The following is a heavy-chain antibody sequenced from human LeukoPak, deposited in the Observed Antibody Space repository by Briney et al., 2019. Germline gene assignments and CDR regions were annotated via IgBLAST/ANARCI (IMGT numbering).Heavy chain of an antibody. CDR3: ARYRLDSSSWYVSWFDP. Sequence: SETLSLTCTVSGGSISSYYWSWIRQPPGKGLEWIGYISYSGSTNYNPSLKSRVTISVDTSKNQFSLKLSSVTAADTAVYYCARYRLDSSSWYVSWFDPWGQGTLVTVSS. D-gene: IGHD6-13*01. V-gene: IGHV4-59*01. CDR2: ISYSGST. J-gene: IGHJ5*02. CDR1: GGSISSYY.